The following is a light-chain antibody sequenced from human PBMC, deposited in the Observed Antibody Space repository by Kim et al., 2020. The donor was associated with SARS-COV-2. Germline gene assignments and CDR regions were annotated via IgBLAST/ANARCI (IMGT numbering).Light chain of an antibody. CDR2: DVS. J-gene: IGLJ2*01. CDR1: HTDIGAYNY. V-gene: IGLV2-14*03. CDR3: SSYTSGSTL. Sequence: QSALTQPASVSGSPGQSITISCTGTHTDIGAYNYVSWYQQHPGQAPRLLIYDVSNRPSGVSNRFSGSKSDNTASLAISGLQTEDEAHYYCSSYTSGSTLFGGGTQLTVL.